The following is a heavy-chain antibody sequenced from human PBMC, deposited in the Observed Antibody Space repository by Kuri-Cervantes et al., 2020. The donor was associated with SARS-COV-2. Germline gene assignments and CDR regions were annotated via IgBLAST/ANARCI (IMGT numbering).Heavy chain of an antibody. J-gene: IGHJ5*02. CDR1: GFTFSSYA. CDR3: ARSADSTSSGSNWLDP. Sequence: GESLKISCSASGFTFSSYAMHWVRQAPGKGLEYVSAISSNGGSTYYADSVKGRFTISRDNAKNTLYLQMNSLRDDDTAVYYCARSADSTSSGSNWLDPWGLGTLVTVSS. CDR2: ISSNGGST. V-gene: IGHV3-64*04. D-gene: IGHD6-6*01.